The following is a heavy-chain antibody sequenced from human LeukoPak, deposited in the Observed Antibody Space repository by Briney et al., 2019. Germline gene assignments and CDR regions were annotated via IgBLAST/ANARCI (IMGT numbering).Heavy chain of an antibody. CDR3: VRDRGISFYFDY. CDR2: IDSSSSTI. J-gene: IGHJ4*02. D-gene: IGHD3-3*01. CDR1: GFPFITYN. Sequence: PGGSLRLSCAVSGFPFITYNMNWVRQAPGKGLEWVAYIDSSSSTIYYADSVKRRFTVSRDNAKNSLDLQMNSLRADDTAVYYCVRDRGISFYFDYWGQGTLVTVSS. V-gene: IGHV3-48*01.